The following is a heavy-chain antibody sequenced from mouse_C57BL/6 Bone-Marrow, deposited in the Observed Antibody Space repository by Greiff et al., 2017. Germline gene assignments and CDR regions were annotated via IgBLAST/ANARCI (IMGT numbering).Heavy chain of an antibody. CDR1: GFNIKDYY. CDR2: IDPEDGDT. Sequence: VQLQQSGAELVRPGASVKLSCTASGFNIKDYYMHWVKQRPEQGLEWIGRIDPEDGDTEYAPKFQGKATMTADTSSNTAYLPLSSLTSEDTAVYYCTTIITTVVAKDWYFDVWGTGTTVTVSS. D-gene: IGHD1-1*01. J-gene: IGHJ1*03. CDR3: TTIITTVVAKDWYFDV. V-gene: IGHV14-1*01.